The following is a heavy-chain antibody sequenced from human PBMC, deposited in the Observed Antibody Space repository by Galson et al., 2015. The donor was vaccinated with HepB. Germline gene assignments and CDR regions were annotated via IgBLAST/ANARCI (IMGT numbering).Heavy chain of an antibody. V-gene: IGHV1-69*13. CDR3: ARDLRRLQLEPQEGGQKDAFDI. CDR2: IIPIFGTA. CDR1: GGTFSSYA. J-gene: IGHJ3*02. Sequence: SVKVSCKASGGTFSSYAISWVRQAPGQGLEWMGGIIPIFGTANYAQKFQGRATITADESTSTAYMELSSLRSEDTAVYYCARDLRRLQLEPQEGGQKDAFDIWGQGTMVTVSS. D-gene: IGHD1-1*01.